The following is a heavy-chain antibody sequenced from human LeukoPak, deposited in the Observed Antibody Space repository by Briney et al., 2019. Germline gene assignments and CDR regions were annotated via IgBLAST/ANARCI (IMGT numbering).Heavy chain of an antibody. CDR1: GYSFTSYW. D-gene: IGHD1-1*01. CDR2: IYPGDSVT. V-gene: IGHV5-51*01. Sequence: NLGESLKISCKGSGYSFTSYWIGWVRQLPGKGLELMGIIYPGDSVTRYRPSFQGQVTISADKSISTAYLQSSSLNTSDTAIYYCARYTDHYYFDYWGQGTLVTVSS. J-gene: IGHJ4*02. CDR3: ARYTDHYYFDY.